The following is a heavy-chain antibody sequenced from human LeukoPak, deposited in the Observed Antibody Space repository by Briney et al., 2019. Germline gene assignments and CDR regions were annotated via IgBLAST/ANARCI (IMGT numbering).Heavy chain of an antibody. J-gene: IGHJ4*02. V-gene: IGHV3-30-3*01. CDR3: AREDKAALNSGSYLSFDW. CDR1: GFTFSRYA. D-gene: IGHD1-26*01. CDR2: ISYDGSNK. Sequence: QAGGSLRLSCAASGFTFSRYAIHWVRQAPGKGLEWVAVISYDGSNKYYADSVKGRFTISRDNSKNTLYVQMNSLRAEDTAVYYCAREDKAALNSGSYLSFDWWGQGTLVTVSS.